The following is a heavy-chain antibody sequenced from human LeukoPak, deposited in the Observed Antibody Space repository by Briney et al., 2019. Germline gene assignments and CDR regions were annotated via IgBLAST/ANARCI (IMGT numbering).Heavy chain of an antibody. D-gene: IGHD3-22*01. J-gene: IGHJ4*02. Sequence: PGGSLRLSCAVSEITLSNYGMSWVRQAPGKGLEWVAGISDSGGRTNYADSVKGRFTISRDNPKNTLYLQMNSLRAEDTAVYFCAKRGVVIRVILVGFHKEAYYFDSWGQGALVTVSS. V-gene: IGHV3-23*01. CDR3: AKRGVVIRVILVGFHKEAYYFDS. CDR2: ISDSGGRT. CDR1: EITLSNYG.